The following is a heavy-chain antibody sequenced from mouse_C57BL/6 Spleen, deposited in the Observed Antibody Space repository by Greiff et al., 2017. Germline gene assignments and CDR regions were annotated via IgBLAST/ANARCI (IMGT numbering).Heavy chain of an antibody. CDR2: IYPGDGDT. Sequence: VQLQQSGAELVKPGASVKISCKASGYAFSSYWMNWVKQRPGKGLEWIGQIYPGDGDTNSNGKFKGKATLTADKSSSTAYMQLSSLTSEDSAVYFCASKRGVYYGSTSGAMDYWGQGTSVTVSS. V-gene: IGHV1-80*01. D-gene: IGHD1-1*01. CDR3: ASKRGVYYGSTSGAMDY. J-gene: IGHJ4*01. CDR1: GYAFSSYW.